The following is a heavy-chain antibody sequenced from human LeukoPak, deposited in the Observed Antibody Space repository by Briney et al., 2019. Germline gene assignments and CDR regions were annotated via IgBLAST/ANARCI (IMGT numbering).Heavy chain of an antibody. V-gene: IGHV1-69*04. Sequence: SVKVSCKASGGTFSSYAISWVRQAPGQGLEWMGRIIPILGIANYAQKFQGRVTITADKSTSTAYMELSSLRSEDTAVYYCADLGSGSYMRYYYYGMDVWGQGTTVTVSS. D-gene: IGHD3-10*01. CDR2: IIPILGIA. CDR1: GGTFSSYA. J-gene: IGHJ6*02. CDR3: ADLGSGSYMRYYYYGMDV.